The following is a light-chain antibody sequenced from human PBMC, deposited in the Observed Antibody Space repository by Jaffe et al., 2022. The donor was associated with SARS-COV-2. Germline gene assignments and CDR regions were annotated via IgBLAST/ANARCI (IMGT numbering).Light chain of an antibody. J-gene: IGKJ1*01. V-gene: IGKV3-20*01. CDR1: QSVSSSY. CDR3: QHSGSSPKT. CDR2: GAS. Sequence: EIVLTQSPGTLSLSPGERATLSCWASQSVSSSYLAWYQQKPGQAPRLLIYGASSRATGIPDRFSGSGSGTDFTLTISRLEPADFAVYYCQHSGSSPKTFGQGTRVEFK.